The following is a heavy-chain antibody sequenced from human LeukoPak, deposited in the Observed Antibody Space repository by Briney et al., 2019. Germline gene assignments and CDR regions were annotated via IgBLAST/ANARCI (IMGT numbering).Heavy chain of an antibody. CDR3: ARSAASSYYYYGMDV. Sequence: ASVKVSCKASGYTFTGYYMHWVRQAPGQGLEWMGRINPNSGGTNYAQKFQGRVTMTRDTSISTAYMELSRLRSDDTAVYYCARSAASSYYYYGMDVWGQGTTVTVSS. V-gene: IGHV1-2*06. CDR1: GYTFTGYY. D-gene: IGHD2-2*01. CDR2: INPNSGGT. J-gene: IGHJ6*02.